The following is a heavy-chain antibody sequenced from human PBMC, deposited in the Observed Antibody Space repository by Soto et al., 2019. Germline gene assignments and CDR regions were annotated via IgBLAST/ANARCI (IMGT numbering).Heavy chain of an antibody. CDR3: SRVLNRYDFGSGYEY. CDR1: GYNYSDYG. J-gene: IGHJ4*02. V-gene: IGHV1-18*01. Sequence: QVQLVQSGAEVKKPGASVKVSCRSSGYNYSDYGISWVRQAPAQWLEWMGWISGYNGNTDYAEKVQGRVTMTTDTSTRTSYMELRSLRSADTGVYYCSRVLNRYDFGSGYEYWGQGTLVTVSS. D-gene: IGHD3-3*01. CDR2: ISGYNGNT.